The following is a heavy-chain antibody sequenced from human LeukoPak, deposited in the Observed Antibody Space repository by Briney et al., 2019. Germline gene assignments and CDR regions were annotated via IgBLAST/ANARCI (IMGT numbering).Heavy chain of an antibody. CDR1: GFTVSGNY. Sequence: GGSLRLSCAASGFTVSGNYMSWVRQSPQKGLEWVSLIYSGTKTYYADSVKGRFTISRDNSKNTLYLQMNSLRAEDTAVYYCAKDLGAIAALGFDYWGQGTLVTVSS. J-gene: IGHJ4*02. V-gene: IGHV3-66*02. CDR2: IYSGTKT. D-gene: IGHD6-6*01. CDR3: AKDLGAIAALGFDY.